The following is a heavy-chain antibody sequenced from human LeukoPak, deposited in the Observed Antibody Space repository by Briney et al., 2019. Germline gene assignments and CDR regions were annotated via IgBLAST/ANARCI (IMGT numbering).Heavy chain of an antibody. V-gene: IGHV3-9*01. CDR1: GFTIDDRA. CDR2: ISWNSGSI. Sequence: GRSLRLSCAASGFTIDDRAMHWVRQAPGKGLEWVSGISWNSGSIGYADSVKGRFIISRDNAKKSLYLQMKSLRIEDTALYYCTRDLDGDSMGNFDYWGQGTLVTVSS. CDR3: TRDLDGDSMGNFDY. J-gene: IGHJ4*02. D-gene: IGHD3/OR15-3a*01.